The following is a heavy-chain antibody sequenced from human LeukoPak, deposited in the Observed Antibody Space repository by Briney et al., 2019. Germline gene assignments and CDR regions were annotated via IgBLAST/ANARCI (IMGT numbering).Heavy chain of an antibody. J-gene: IGHJ3*02. D-gene: IGHD6-6*01. V-gene: IGHV1-2*02. CDR3: ARDRGGEQLGAFDI. CDR2: INPNSGGT. Sequence: ASVKVSCKTSGYTFTGYFIHWVRQAPGQGLEWMGWINPNSGGTNYAQKFQGRVTMTRDTSISTAYMELSRLRSDDTAVYYCARDRGGEQLGAFDIWGQGTMVTVSS. CDR1: GYTFTGYF.